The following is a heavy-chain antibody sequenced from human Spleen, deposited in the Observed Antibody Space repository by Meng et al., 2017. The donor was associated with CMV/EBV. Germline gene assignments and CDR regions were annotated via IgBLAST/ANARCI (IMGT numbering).Heavy chain of an antibody. D-gene: IGHD4-17*01. CDR2: INPNSGGT. J-gene: IGHJ6*02. CDR1: GYTFTGYY. Sequence: ASVKVSCKASGYTFTGYYMHWVRQAPGQGLEGMGWINPNSGGTNYAQKFQGRVTMTRDTYISTAYMELSRLRSXDTAVESCARVVGLPTVTTRYYYGMDVWGQGTTVTVSS. CDR3: ARVVGLPTVTTRYYYGMDV. V-gene: IGHV1-2*02.